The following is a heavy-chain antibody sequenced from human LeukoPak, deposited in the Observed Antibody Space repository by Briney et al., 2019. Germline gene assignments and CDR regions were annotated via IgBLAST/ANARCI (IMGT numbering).Heavy chain of an antibody. Sequence: SETLSLTCTVSGGSVSSGSYYWSWIRQPPGKGLEWIGYIYYSGSTNYNPSLKSRVTISVDTSKNQFSLKLSSVTAADTAVYYCARWPLRGLLDYWGQGTLVTVSS. CDR2: IYYSGST. CDR3: ARWPLRGLLDY. D-gene: IGHD3-16*01. J-gene: IGHJ4*02. CDR1: GGSVSSGSYY. V-gene: IGHV4-61*01.